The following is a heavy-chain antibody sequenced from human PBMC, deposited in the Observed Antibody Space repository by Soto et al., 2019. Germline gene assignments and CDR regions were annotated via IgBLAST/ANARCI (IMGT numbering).Heavy chain of an antibody. CDR2: IYYSGST. CDR3: ARIVLGLRGAKYYYYGMDV. J-gene: IGHJ6*02. Sequence: QVQLQESGPGLVKPSQTLSLTCTVSGGSISSGGYYWSWIRQHPGKGLEWIGYIYYSGSTYYNPSLKSRVTISVDTSKNQFSLKLSSVTAADTAVYYCARIVLGLRGAKYYYYGMDVWGQGTTVTVSS. CDR1: GGSISSGGYY. V-gene: IGHV4-31*03. D-gene: IGHD4-17*01.